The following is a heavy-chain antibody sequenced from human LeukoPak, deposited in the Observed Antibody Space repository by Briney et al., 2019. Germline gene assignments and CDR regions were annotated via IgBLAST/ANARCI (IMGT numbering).Heavy chain of an antibody. Sequence: GGSLKLSCAASGFTFSDYYMSWVRQAPGKGLECVSTISGSGDSTYYTDSVRGRFTISRDSSKNTLYLQMNSLRADDTAVYYCAKGREAYSGSYTPFASWGQGILVTVSS. CDR2: ISGSGDST. CDR3: AKGREAYSGSYTPFAS. J-gene: IGHJ4*02. CDR1: GFTFSDYY. D-gene: IGHD1-26*01. V-gene: IGHV3-23*01.